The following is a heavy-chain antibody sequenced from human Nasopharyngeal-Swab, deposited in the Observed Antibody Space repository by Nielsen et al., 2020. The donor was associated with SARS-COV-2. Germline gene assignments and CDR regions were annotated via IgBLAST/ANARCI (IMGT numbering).Heavy chain of an antibody. CDR1: GFTFSSYA. CDR3: AKDRKAPLDY. CDR2: ISYDGSNK. J-gene: IGHJ4*02. Sequence: GGSLRLSCAASGFTFSSYAMHWVRQAPGKGLEWVAVISYDGSNKYYADSVKGRFTISRDNSKNTLYLQMNSLRAEDTAVYYCAKDRKAPLDYWGQGTLVTVSS. V-gene: IGHV3-30-3*01.